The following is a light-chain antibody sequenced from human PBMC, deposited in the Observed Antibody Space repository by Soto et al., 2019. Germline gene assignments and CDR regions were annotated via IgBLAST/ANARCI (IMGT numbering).Light chain of an antibody. J-gene: IGLJ1*01. Sequence: QSALTQPASVSGSPGQSITISCTGTSSDVGGYNYVSWYQQHPGKAPKLMIYEVSNRPSRVSNRFSGSKSGNTASLTISGLQAEDEADYYCGSWDSSLSAYVFGTGTKLTVL. CDR3: GSWDSSLSAYV. CDR1: SSDVGGYNY. CDR2: EVS. V-gene: IGLV2-14*01.